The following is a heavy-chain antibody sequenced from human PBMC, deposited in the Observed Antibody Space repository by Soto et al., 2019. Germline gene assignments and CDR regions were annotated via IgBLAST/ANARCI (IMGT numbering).Heavy chain of an antibody. Sequence: PGGSLRLSCAASGFTFSSYWMHWVRQAPGEGLVWVSRIKSDGSSTSYADSVKGRFTISRDNAKNTLYLQMNSLRAEDTAVYYCVRRILLGAVAAREDYWGKETLVTVS. D-gene: IGHD3-16*01. CDR2: IKSDGSST. V-gene: IGHV3-74*01. J-gene: IGHJ4*02. CDR1: GFTFSSYW. CDR3: VRRILLGAVAAREDY.